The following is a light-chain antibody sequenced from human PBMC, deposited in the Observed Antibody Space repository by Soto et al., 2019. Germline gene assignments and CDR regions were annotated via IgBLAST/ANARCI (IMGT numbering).Light chain of an antibody. CDR2: AAS. CDR3: QQRKT. J-gene: IGKJ1*01. V-gene: IGKV1-39*01. CDR1: QSISSY. Sequence: DIQMTQSPSSLSASVGDRVTITCRASQSISSYLNWYQQKPGKAPKLLIYAASSLQSGVPSRFSGSGSGTDFTLTSSSLQTEDFATYYCQQRKTFGQGTKVEIK.